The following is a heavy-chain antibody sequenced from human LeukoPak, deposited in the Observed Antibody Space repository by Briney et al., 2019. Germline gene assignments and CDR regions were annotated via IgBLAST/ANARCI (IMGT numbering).Heavy chain of an antibody. Sequence: SETLSLTCTVSGGSISSSSAYWGWIRQPPGKGLEWIGSIYYSKNTYYNPSLKSRVTISADTSKNQFSLTLGSVSATDTAVYYCVSPRGFSYGYLDYWGQGTLVTVSS. CDR1: GGSISSSSAY. CDR3: VSPRGFSYGYLDY. CDR2: IYYSKNT. J-gene: IGHJ4*02. V-gene: IGHV4-39*01. D-gene: IGHD5-18*01.